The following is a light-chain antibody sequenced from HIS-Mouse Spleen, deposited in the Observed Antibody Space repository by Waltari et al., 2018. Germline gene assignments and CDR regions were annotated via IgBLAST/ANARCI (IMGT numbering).Light chain of an antibody. CDR1: QSLVHSDGNTY. J-gene: IGKJ2*01. Sequence: DVVMTQSPLSLPVTLGQPASISCRSSQSLVHSDGNTYLNWFQHRPGQSPRLLIYKVSKRDSGVPDRCSGSGSGTDFTMKISRVEAEDVGVYYCMQGTHWPYTFGQGTKLEIK. CDR2: KVS. CDR3: MQGTHWPYT. V-gene: IGKV2-30*02.